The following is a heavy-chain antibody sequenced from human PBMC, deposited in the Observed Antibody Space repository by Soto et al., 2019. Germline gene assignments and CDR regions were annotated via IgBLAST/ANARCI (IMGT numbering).Heavy chain of an antibody. D-gene: IGHD6-13*01. V-gene: IGHV4-39*01. CDR1: GGSISSRRYY. Sequence: QLQLQESGPGLVKPSETLSLTCTVSGGSISSRRYYWGWIRQPPGKGLEWIGSIYYSGNAYYNPSFSSRSAVSVDPAKNKVCLNGTAVTATDTAVEYCAIHKDSSSRYLLPAFWCQGTLVTVST. CDR2: IYYSGNA. CDR3: AIHKDSSSRYLLPAF. J-gene: IGHJ4*02.